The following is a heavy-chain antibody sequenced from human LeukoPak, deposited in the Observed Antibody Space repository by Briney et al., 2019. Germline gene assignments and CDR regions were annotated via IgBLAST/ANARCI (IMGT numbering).Heavy chain of an antibody. CDR3: AGYAGAPSTFDY. J-gene: IGHJ4*02. CDR2: ISSSSSYI. D-gene: IGHD2-2*01. V-gene: IGHV3-21*01. Sequence: GGSLRLSCAASGFTSSSYSMNWVRQAPGKGLEWVSSISSSSSYIYYADSVKGRFTISRDNAKNSLYLQMNSLRAEDTAVYYCAGYAGAPSTFDYWGQGTLVTVSS. CDR1: GFTSSSYS.